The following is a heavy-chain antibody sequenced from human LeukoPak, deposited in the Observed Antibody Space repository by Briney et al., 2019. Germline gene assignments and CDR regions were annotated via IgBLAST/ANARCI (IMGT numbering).Heavy chain of an antibody. J-gene: IGHJ4*02. CDR3: ARDVLIAALGY. D-gene: IGHD6-6*01. Sequence: GSVKVSCKASGYTFPGYYMHWVRQAPGQGLEWMGIINPSGGSTSYAQKFQGRVTMTRDMSTSTVYMELSSLRSEDTAVYYCARDVLIAALGYWGQGTLVTVSS. CDR1: GYTFPGYY. CDR2: INPSGGST. V-gene: IGHV1-46*01.